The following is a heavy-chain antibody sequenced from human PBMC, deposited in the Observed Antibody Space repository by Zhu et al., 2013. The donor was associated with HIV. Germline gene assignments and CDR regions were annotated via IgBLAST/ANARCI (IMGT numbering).Heavy chain of an antibody. V-gene: IGHV1-69*01. CDR3: ARDRRHSNYGYVWGSYRSDYYFDY. J-gene: IGHJ4*02. CDR2: IIPIFGTA. D-gene: IGHD3-16*02. CDR1: GGTFSSYA. Sequence: QVQLVQSGAEVKKPGSSVKVSCKASGGTFSSYAISWVRQAPGQGLEWMGGIIPIFGTANYAQKFQGRVTITADESTSTAYMELSSLRSEDTAVYYCARDRRHSNYGYVWGSYRSDYYFDYWGQGTLVTVSS.